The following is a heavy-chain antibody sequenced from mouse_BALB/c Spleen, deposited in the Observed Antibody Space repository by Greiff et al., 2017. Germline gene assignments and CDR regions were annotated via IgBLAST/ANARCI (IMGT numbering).Heavy chain of an antibody. D-gene: IGHD2-2*01. CDR3: ARGYYGFSFDY. J-gene: IGHJ2*01. CDR2: IDPANGNT. Sequence: VQLKQSGAELVKPGASVKLSCTASGFNIKDTYMHWVKQRPEQGLEWIGRIDPANGNTKYDPKFQGKATITADTSSNTAYLQLSSLTSEDTAVYYCARGYYGFSFDYWGQGTTLTVSS. V-gene: IGHV14-3*02. CDR1: GFNIKDTY.